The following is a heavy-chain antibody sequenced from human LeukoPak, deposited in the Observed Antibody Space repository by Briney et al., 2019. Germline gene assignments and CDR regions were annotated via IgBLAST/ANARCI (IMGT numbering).Heavy chain of an antibody. CDR1: GGSFSGYY. D-gene: IGHD6-13*01. J-gene: IGHJ4*02. CDR3: ARDGAAGRGFDY. CDR2: ISSSGSSM. Sequence: LSLTCAVYGGSFSGYYWSWIRQPPGKGLEWVSYISSSGSSMFYADSVKGRFTISRDNAKDSLYLQMNSLRAEDTAVYYCARDGAAGRGFDYWGQGTLVTVSS. V-gene: IGHV3-11*04.